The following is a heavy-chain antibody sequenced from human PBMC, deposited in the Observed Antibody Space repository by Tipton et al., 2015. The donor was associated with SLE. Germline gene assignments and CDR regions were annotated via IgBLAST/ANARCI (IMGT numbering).Heavy chain of an antibody. CDR3: ARGVAVDY. J-gene: IGHJ4*02. CDR2: IKHDGSEI. D-gene: IGHD2-15*01. V-gene: IGHV3-7*01. Sequence: SLRLSCAVSGFTLNSYWMSWVRQAPGKGLEWVANIKHDGSEIYYVDSVKGRFTISRDTAKNSLFLQMNSLRAEDTGVYYCARGVAVDYWGPGTLVTVSS. CDR1: GFTLNSYW.